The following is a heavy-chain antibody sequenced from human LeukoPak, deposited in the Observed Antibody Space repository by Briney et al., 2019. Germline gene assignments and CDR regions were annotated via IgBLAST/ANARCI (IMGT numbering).Heavy chain of an antibody. CDR3: AREDYDSGGYYYAEYFQH. CDR2: SQNSGCT. J-gene: IGHJ1*01. Sequence: SETLSLTCTVSGASLSSAHGWSWIRQPPGKGLEWIGYSQNSGCTNCNPSLKSRVTISVDTSRNHFSLKLNSVTAADTAVYYCAREDYDSGGYYYAEYFQHWGQGTLVTVSS. V-gene: IGHV4-61*03. CDR1: GASLSSAHG. D-gene: IGHD3-22*01.